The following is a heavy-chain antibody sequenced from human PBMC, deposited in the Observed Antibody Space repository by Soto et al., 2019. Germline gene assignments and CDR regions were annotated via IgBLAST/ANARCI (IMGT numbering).Heavy chain of an antibody. J-gene: IGHJ4*02. D-gene: IGHD3-22*01. V-gene: IGHV3-43*01. CDR3: AKDMWNYDSSGCYDY. CDR1: GFTFDDYT. CDR2: ISWDGGST. Sequence: EVQLVESGGVVVQPGGSLRLSCAASGFTFDDYTMHGVRQAPGKGLEWVSLISWDGGSTYYADSVKGRFTISRDNSKNSLYLQMNSLRTEDTALYYCAKDMWNYDSSGCYDYWGQGTLVTVSS.